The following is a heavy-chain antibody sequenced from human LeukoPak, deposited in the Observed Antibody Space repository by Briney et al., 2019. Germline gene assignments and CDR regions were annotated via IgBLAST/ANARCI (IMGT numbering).Heavy chain of an antibody. D-gene: IGHD2-15*01. Sequence: GASVKVSCKASGGTFSSYAISWVRQAPGQGLEWMGGIIPIFGTANYAQKFQGRVTITTDESTSTAYMELSSLRSEDTAVYYCARVCGSCYSPDPFDYWGQGTLVTVSS. CDR1: GGTFSSYA. CDR2: IIPIFGTA. V-gene: IGHV1-69*05. J-gene: IGHJ4*02. CDR3: ARVCGSCYSPDPFDY.